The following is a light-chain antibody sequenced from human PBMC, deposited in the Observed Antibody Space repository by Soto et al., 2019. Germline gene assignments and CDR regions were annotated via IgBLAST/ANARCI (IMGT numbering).Light chain of an antibody. J-gene: IGKJ4*01. CDR2: GAS. CDR3: QQNYRAPLT. Sequence: DIQMTQSPSSVSALIGDRVTITCRASQGVASHVNWYQQKPGKAPNLLIHGASNVQSGAPSTFSGSGSGTGFTLTISTLQPEDFATDYGQQNYRAPLTFGGGTKVEIK. CDR1: QGVASH. V-gene: IGKV1-39*01.